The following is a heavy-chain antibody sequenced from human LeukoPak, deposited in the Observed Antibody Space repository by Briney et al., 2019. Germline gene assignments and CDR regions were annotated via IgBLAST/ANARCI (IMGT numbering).Heavy chain of an antibody. J-gene: IGHJ4*02. Sequence: ASVNVSCKASGYTFTSYGISWVRQATGQGLEWMGWINAYSGNTNYAQKLQGRVTMTTDTSTSTAYMELRSLRSEDTAVYYCARDGSECDILTGYPKDYCGQGTLVTVSS. CDR1: GYTFTSYG. V-gene: IGHV1-18*01. CDR3: ARDGSECDILTGYPKDY. D-gene: IGHD3-9*01. CDR2: INAYSGNT.